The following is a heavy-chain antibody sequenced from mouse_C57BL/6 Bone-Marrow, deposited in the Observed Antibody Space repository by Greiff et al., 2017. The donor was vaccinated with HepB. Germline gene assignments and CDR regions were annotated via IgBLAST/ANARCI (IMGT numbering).Heavy chain of an antibody. CDR3: VREGLLLWFAY. CDR2: IRSKSNNYAT. V-gene: IGHV10-1*01. D-gene: IGHD2-3*01. Sequence: EVKLVESGGGLVQPKGSLTLSCAASGFSFNTYAMNWVRQAPGKGLEWVARIRSKSNNYATYYADSVKDRFTISRDDSESMLYLQMNNLKTEDTAMYYCVREGLLLWFAYWGQGTLVTVSA. CDR1: GFSFNTYA. J-gene: IGHJ3*01.